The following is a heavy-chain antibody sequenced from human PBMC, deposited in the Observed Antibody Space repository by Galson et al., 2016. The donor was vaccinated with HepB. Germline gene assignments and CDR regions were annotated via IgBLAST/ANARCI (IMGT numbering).Heavy chain of an antibody. CDR3: ANLGYCSGDCYSVN. CDR1: GDSVSGTNY. V-gene: IGHV4-4*02. Sequence: ETLSLTCAVSGDSVSGTNYWSWVRQSPGTGLEWIGEIWPTGSTNCNPSLKSRVTISIDRSKNQFSLNLNSVTAADTAVYYCANLGYCSGDCYSVNWGQGTMVTVSS. D-gene: IGHD2-21*02. CDR2: IWPTGST. J-gene: IGHJ4*02.